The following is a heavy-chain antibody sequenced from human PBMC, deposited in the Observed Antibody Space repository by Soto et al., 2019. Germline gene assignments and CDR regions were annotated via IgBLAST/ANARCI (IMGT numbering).Heavy chain of an antibody. CDR1: GGTFDNFI. Sequence: QVQLVQSGAEVKEPGSSVRVSCKASGGTFDNFIMNWVRQTPGQGLEWMGGIVPMLGTPTYAEKFKGRVTISATGSTSTMYVEGTSMRSEETAIYYCARNGTYSSSLSQYSGMDVWGQGTTVTVSS. D-gene: IGHD1-26*01. J-gene: IGHJ6*01. V-gene: IGHV1-69*01. CDR2: IVPMLGTP. CDR3: ARNGTYSSSLSQYSGMDV.